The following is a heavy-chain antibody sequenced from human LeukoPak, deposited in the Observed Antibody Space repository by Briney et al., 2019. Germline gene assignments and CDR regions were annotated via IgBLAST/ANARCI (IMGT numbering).Heavy chain of an antibody. J-gene: IGHJ6*02. CDR1: GFTFSSYA. V-gene: IGHV3-30-3*01. Sequence: GRSLRLSCAASGFTFSSYAMHWVRQAPGKGLGWVAVISYDGSNKYYADSVKGRFTISRDNSKNTLYLQMNSLRAEDTAVYYCARDKLPRGMDVWGQGTTVAVSS. CDR2: ISYDGSNK. CDR3: ARDKLPRGMDV. D-gene: IGHD1-26*01.